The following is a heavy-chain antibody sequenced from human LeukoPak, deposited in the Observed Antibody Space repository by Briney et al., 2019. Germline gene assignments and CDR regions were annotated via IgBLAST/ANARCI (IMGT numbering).Heavy chain of an antibody. CDR2: ITYDDRTE. D-gene: IGHD3-10*01. Sequence: GTSPRLSCAASGFPFSVYVMHWVRQAPGKGPEWLGRITYDDRTEYAESVRGRFTISRDNSKDTLYLQMNSVRAEDTGVYYCAKDHDCTSITCHSHFDPWGRGTLLTVSS. CDR1: GFPFSVYV. J-gene: IGHJ5*02. V-gene: IGHV3-30*18. CDR3: AKDHDCTSITCHSHFDP.